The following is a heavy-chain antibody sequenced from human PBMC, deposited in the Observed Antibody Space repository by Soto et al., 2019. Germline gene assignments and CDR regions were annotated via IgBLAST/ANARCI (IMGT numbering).Heavy chain of an antibody. Sequence: PSETLSLTCTVSGGSISSSSYYWGWIRQPPGKGLEWIGSIYYSGSTYYNPSLKSRVTISVDTSKNQFSLKLSSVTAADTAVYYCARGVDIVVVVAANGREAFDIWGQGTMVTVSS. CDR2: IYYSGST. V-gene: IGHV4-39*01. CDR3: ARGVDIVVVVAANGREAFDI. D-gene: IGHD2-15*01. J-gene: IGHJ3*02. CDR1: GGSISSSSYY.